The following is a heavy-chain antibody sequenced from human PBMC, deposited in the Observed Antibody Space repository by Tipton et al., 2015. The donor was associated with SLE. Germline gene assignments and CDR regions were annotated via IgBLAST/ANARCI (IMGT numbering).Heavy chain of an antibody. CDR3: ARGGAYDY. CDR1: GYSISSGYS. D-gene: IGHD1-26*01. Sequence: TLSLTCTVSGYSISSGYSWAWIRQTPGKGLEWIATVHYSGNTYYNPSLKSRNTMSVDTSKNQFSLKLTSVTAADTAVYYCARGGAYDYWGQGTLVTVSS. CDR2: VHYSGNT. V-gene: IGHV4-38-2*02. J-gene: IGHJ4*02.